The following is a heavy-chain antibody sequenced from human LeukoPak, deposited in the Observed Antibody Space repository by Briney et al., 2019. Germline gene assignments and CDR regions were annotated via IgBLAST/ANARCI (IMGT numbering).Heavy chain of an antibody. V-gene: IGHV3-30*18. Sequence: GRSLRLSCAASGFTFTTFGIHWVRQAPGKGLEWVAAISPHGDIEYYTDSVKGRFTISRDNSKNMIYLRMNSLRGEDSAVYYCAKINNNDDYWGQGNLVTVSS. D-gene: IGHD1/OR15-1a*01. CDR1: GFTFTTFG. J-gene: IGHJ4*02. CDR3: AKINNNDDY. CDR2: ISPHGDIE.